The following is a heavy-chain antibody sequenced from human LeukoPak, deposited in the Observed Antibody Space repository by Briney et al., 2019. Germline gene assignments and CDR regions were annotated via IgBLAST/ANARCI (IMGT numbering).Heavy chain of an antibody. CDR3: ASTYYDFWSGYYRSAFDI. CDR2: IYHSGST. D-gene: IGHD3-3*01. V-gene: IGHV4-4*02. J-gene: IGHJ4*02. CDR1: GGSISSSNW. Sequence: SETLSLTCAVSGGSISSSNWWSWVRQPPGKGLEWIGEIYHSGSTNYNPSLKSRVTISVDKSKNQFSLKLSSVTAADTAVYYCASTYYDFWSGYYRSAFDIWGQGTLVTVSS.